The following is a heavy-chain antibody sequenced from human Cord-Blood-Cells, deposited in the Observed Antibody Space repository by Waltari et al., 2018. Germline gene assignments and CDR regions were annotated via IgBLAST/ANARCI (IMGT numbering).Heavy chain of an antibody. CDR3: ARDGTGSTDFDY. CDR2: ISSRSSYI. CDR1: GFTFSSYS. Sequence: EVQLVESGGGLVKPGGSLRLSCAASGFTFSSYSMNWVRQDSGKGLEWVSSISSRSSYIYYADSVKGRFTIARDNAKNSLYLQMNSLRAEDTAVYYCARDGTGSTDFDYWGQGTLVTVSS. D-gene: IGHD2-8*02. J-gene: IGHJ4*02. V-gene: IGHV3-21*01.